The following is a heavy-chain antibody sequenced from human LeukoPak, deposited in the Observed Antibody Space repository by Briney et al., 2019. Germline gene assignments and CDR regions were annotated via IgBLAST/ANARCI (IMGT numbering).Heavy chain of an antibody. V-gene: IGHV1-18*01. D-gene: IGHD6-19*01. J-gene: IGHJ4*02. CDR3: ARTYSSGYYLPEIVDY. CDR1: GYTVTSYG. Sequence: ASVKVSFKASGYTVTSYGISCVRQSTGQALEWMGWISAYNGNTNYAQKLQGRVTMTTDTSTSTAYMELRSLRSDDTAVYYCARTYSSGYYLPEIVDYWGQGTLVTVSS. CDR2: ISAYNGNT.